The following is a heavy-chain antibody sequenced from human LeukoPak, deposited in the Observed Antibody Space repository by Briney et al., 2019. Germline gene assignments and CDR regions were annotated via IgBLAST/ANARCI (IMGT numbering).Heavy chain of an antibody. V-gene: IGHV3-33*01. CDR1: GYTFRSHG. Sequence: RSLRLSCIASGYTFRSHGLHWVRQAPGEGLEWVAVIWYDGSNQYYGESVKGRFTISRDDSKNTLYLQMNNLRAEDTAVYYCARILGTTVDLWGQGTQVTVSS. CDR2: IWYDGSNQ. CDR3: ARILGTTVDL. J-gene: IGHJ4*02. D-gene: IGHD4-11*01.